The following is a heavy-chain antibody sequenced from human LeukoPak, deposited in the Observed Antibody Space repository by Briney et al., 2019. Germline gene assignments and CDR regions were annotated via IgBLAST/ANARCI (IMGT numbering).Heavy chain of an antibody. Sequence: GGSLRLSCAASGFPLTSYWMTWVRQAPGKGLEWVANINQDGSQKYYVDSVKGRFTISRDNAKNSLYLQMNSLRAEDTAVYYCARPSPNHFGPGRYYRADYWGQGTLLTVSS. CDR3: ARPSPNHFGPGRYYRADY. D-gene: IGHD3-10*01. V-gene: IGHV3-7*01. CDR1: GFPLTSYW. J-gene: IGHJ4*02. CDR2: INQDGSQK.